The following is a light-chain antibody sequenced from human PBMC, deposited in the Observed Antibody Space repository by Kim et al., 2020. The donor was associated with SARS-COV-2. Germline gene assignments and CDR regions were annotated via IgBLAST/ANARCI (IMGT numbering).Light chain of an antibody. J-gene: IGKJ2*01. CDR1: HAIRKY. CDR3: QTYDTVPYN. CDR2: AVS. V-gene: IGKV1-27*01. Sequence: DIQMTQSPSSLSASVGDRVTITCRASHAIRKYVAWYQQKPGKIPKLLIHAVSTLQSGVTSRFSGGGSGTDFTLTIRGLQPEDVATYYCQTYDTVPYNFGQGTKLEIK.